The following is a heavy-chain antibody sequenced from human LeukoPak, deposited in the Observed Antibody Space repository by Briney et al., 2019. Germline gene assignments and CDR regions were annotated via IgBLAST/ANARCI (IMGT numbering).Heavy chain of an antibody. V-gene: IGHV5-10-1*01. CDR2: IDPSDSYT. CDR3: ARNGAAAAPEDWFDP. Sequence: GESLKISCKGSGHSFTSYWISWVRQMPGKGLEWMGRIDPSDSYTNYSPSFQGHVTISADKSISTAYLQWSSLKASDTAMYYCARNGAAAAPEDWFDPWGQGTLVTVSS. D-gene: IGHD6-13*01. CDR1: GHSFTSYW. J-gene: IGHJ5*02.